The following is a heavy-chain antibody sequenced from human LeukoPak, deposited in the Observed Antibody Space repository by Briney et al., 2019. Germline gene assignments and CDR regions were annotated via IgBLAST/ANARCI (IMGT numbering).Heavy chain of an antibody. CDR1: GYTFTSYG. D-gene: IGHD2-15*01. V-gene: IGHV1-18*01. J-gene: IGHJ4*02. Sequence: ASVKVSCKASGYTFTSYGISWVRQAPGQGLEWMGWISAYNGNTNYAQKFQGRVTITADESTSTAYMELSSLRSEDTAVYYCAIGWDKFVADFDYWGQGTLVTVSS. CDR3: AIGWDKFVADFDY. CDR2: ISAYNGNT.